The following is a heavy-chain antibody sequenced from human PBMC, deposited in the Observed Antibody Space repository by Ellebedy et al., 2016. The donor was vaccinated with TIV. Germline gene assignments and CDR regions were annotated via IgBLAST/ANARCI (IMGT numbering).Heavy chain of an antibody. CDR1: GGSISTYY. Sequence: MPSETLSLTCTVSGGSISTYYWSWIRQPPGKGLEWLGYIYYSGRTKYNPSLKSRVTMSVDTSKKQFSLNLSSVTAADTAVYYCATSYDSSGYYDDDAFDIWGQGTMVTVSS. J-gene: IGHJ3*02. CDR2: IYYSGRT. D-gene: IGHD3-22*01. CDR3: ATSYDSSGYYDDDAFDI. V-gene: IGHV4-59*01.